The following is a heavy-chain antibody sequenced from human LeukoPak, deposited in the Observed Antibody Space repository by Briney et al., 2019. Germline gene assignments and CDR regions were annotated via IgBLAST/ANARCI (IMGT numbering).Heavy chain of an antibody. CDR1: GFTFSSYA. D-gene: IGHD4-17*01. CDR3: AKSSDYGADY. J-gene: IGHJ4*02. CDR2: IRSDGNNK. Sequence: PGGSLRLSCAASGFTFSSYAMSWVRQAPGKGLEWVAFIRSDGNNKYYADSVKGRFTLSRDNSKNTLYLQMNSLRAEDTAVYYCAKSSDYGADYWGQGTLVTVSS. V-gene: IGHV3-30*02.